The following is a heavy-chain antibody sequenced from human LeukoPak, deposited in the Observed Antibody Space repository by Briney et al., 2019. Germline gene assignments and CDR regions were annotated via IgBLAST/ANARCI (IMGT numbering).Heavy chain of an antibody. CDR3: ARTTRIYGDSDY. J-gene: IGHJ4*02. D-gene: IGHD2/OR15-2a*01. CDR2: IYYSGST. Sequence: SETLSLTSTVSGGSISSSSYYWGWIRQPPGKGLEWIGSIYYSGSTYYNPSLKSRVAISVDTSKNQFSLKLSSVTAADTAVYYCARTTRIYGDSDYWGQGTLVTVSS. V-gene: IGHV4-39*01. CDR1: GGSISSSSYY.